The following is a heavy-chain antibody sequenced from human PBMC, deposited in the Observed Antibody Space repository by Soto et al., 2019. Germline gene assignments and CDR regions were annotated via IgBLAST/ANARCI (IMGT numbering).Heavy chain of an antibody. Sequence: PGGSLRLSCAASGFTVSSNYMSWVRQAPGKGLEWVSVIYSGGSTYYADSVKGRFTISRDNSKNTLYLQMNSLRAEDTAVYYCAKERYSSRSPEFDYWGQGSLVTVSS. CDR3: AKERYSSRSPEFDY. V-gene: IGHV3-53*05. D-gene: IGHD6-13*01. CDR2: IYSGGST. CDR1: GFTVSSNY. J-gene: IGHJ4*02.